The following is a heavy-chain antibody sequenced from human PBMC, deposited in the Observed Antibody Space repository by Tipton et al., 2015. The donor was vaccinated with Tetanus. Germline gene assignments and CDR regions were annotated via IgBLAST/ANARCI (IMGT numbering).Heavy chain of an antibody. CDR1: GYSFNIYW. D-gene: IGHD7-27*01. V-gene: IGHV5-51*01. J-gene: IGHJ2*01. CDR3: ARRLGPYTGDQIWHFDL. CDR2: IYPGDSDT. Sequence: QLVQSGAEVKKPGESLKISCQGSGYSFNIYWIAWVRQMPGKGLEWMGIIYPGDSDTTYSPPFQGQVTISADRSINTAYLQWSSLKASDTATYYCARRLGPYTGDQIWHFDLWGRGSLVTVSS.